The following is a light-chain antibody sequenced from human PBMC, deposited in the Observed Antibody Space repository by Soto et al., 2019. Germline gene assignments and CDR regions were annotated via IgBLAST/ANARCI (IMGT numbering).Light chain of an antibody. CDR2: LGS. J-gene: IGKJ1*01. V-gene: IGKV2-28*01. CDR1: QSLLHSNGYNY. Sequence: DIVVTQSPLSLPVTPGEPASISCRSSQSLLHSNGYNYLDWYLQKPGQSPQLLIYLGSNRASGVTDRFSGSGSGTDFTLKISRVEAEDVGFYYCMQALQAPLTFGQGTKVEIE. CDR3: MQALQAPLT.